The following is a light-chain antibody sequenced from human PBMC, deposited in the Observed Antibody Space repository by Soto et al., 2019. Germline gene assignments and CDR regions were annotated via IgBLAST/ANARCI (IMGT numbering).Light chain of an antibody. Sequence: DIQMTQSPSSLSASVGDRVTITCRASETTANYLNWYQHKPGKAPKLLIHSASSLQSGVPSRFSGRGSGTDFTLTINSLQPEDFATYSCQQNYISTPNFGGGTKVDIK. J-gene: IGKJ4*01. CDR3: QQNYISTPN. CDR2: SAS. V-gene: IGKV1-39*01. CDR1: ETTANY.